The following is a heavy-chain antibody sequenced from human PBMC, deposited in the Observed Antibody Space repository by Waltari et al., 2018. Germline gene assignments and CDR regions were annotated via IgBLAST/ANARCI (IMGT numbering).Heavy chain of an antibody. CDR2: INSDESIT. CDR1: GLTIRGYW. V-gene: IGHV3-74*01. D-gene: IGHD6-19*01. Sequence: EVKLVESGGGLVQPGGSLRLSCAASGLTIRGYWMHWVRHAPGKGPVWISRINSDESITNYADSVGGRFTISRYNAKNTLYLQMDSLRVEDTAVYYCVRYSSGSFDWGQGTLVTVSS. J-gene: IGHJ4*02. CDR3: VRYSSGSFD.